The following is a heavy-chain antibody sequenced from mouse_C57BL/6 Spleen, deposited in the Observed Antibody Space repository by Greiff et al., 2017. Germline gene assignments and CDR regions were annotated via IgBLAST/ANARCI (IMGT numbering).Heavy chain of an antibody. CDR1: GYAFTNYL. Sequence: QVQLQQSGAELVRPGTSVKVSCKASGYAFTNYLIEWVKQRPGQGLEWIGVINPGSGGTNYNEKFKGKAKLTADNSSSTAYMQLSSLTSEDSAVYFCARERAISWYFDVGGTGTTVTVSS. J-gene: IGHJ1*03. CDR3: ARERAISWYFDV. D-gene: IGHD3-1*01. V-gene: IGHV1-54*01. CDR2: INPGSGGT.